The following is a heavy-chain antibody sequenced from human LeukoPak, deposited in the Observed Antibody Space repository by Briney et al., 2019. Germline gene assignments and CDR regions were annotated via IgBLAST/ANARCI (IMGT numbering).Heavy chain of an antibody. J-gene: IGHJ5*02. V-gene: IGHV1-18*01. CDR2: ISAYNGNT. CDR3: AIDPQRCIAARPPAWGFDP. Sequence: ASVKVSCKASGYTFTSYGISWVRQAPGQGLEWMGWISAYNGNTNYAQKLQGRVTMTTDTSTSTAYMELRSLRSDDTAVYYCAIDPQRCIAARPPAWGFDPWGQGTLVTVSS. D-gene: IGHD6-6*01. CDR1: GYTFTSYG.